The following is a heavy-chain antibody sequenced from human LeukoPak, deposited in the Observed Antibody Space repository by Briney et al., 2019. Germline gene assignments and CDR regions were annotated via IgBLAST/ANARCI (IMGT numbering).Heavy chain of an antibody. V-gene: IGHV3-49*03. CDR2: ISGGTT. D-gene: IGHD6-19*01. J-gene: IGHJ4*02. Sequence: GGSLRLSCTASGFTFGDYLRSWFRQAPGKGLEWIGFISGGTTQYAASVKGRFTISRDDSTSIAYLQMNSLTTEDTAVYYCSRGSGWLSVYWGQGTLVTVSS. CDR1: GFTFGDYL. CDR3: SRGSGWLSVY.